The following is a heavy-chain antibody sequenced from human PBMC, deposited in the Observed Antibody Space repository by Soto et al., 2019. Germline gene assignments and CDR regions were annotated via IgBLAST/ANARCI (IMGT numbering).Heavy chain of an antibody. J-gene: IGHJ5*02. CDR2: IYYTGKT. V-gene: IGHV4-30-4*01. CDR1: GDYIHVGGYY. Sequence: SETLSLTCSVSGDYIHVGGYYWTWIRQRPGRGLEWMGYIYYTGKTYYNPSLESRLTMSVDRSKNQFSLRLTSVTAADTAVYFCGRDLTSNANCIDPWGQGTLVTVSS. CDR3: GRDLTSNANCIDP. D-gene: IGHD2-2*01.